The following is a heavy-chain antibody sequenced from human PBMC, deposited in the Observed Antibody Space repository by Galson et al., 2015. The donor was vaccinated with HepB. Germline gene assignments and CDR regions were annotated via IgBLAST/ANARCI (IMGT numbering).Heavy chain of an antibody. CDR1: GGSFSGYY. V-gene: IGHV4-34*01. J-gene: IGHJ5*02. Sequence: ETLSLTCAVYGGSFSGYYWSWIRQPPGKGLEWIGEINHSGSTNYNPSLKSRVTISVDTSKNQFSLKLSSVTAADTAVYYCARDIVVVVAAWGGDWFDPWGQGTLVTVSS. CDR2: INHSGST. D-gene: IGHD2-15*01. CDR3: ARDIVVVVAAWGGDWFDP.